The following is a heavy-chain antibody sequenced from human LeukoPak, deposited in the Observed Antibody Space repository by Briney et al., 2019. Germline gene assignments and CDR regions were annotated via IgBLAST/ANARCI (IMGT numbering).Heavy chain of an antibody. J-gene: IGHJ3*02. CDR1: GGSISSYY. CDR2: IYTSGST. D-gene: IGHD2-2*01. Sequence: SETLSLTCTVSGGSISSYYWSWIRQPAGKGLEWIGRIYTSGSTNYNPSLKSRVTMSVDTSKNQFSLKLSSVTAADTAVYYCARGILVVVPAAGAFDIWGQGTMVTVST. V-gene: IGHV4-4*07. CDR3: ARGILVVVPAAGAFDI.